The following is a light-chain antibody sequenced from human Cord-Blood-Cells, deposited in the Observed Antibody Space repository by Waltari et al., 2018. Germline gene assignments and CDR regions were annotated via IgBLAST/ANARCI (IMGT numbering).Light chain of an antibody. Sequence: QSALTQPASVSGSPGQSLTISCTGTSSDVGSYNLVSWYQQPPGKAPKLMIYEGSKRPSGVSNRFFGSKSGNTASLTISGLQAEDEADYYCCSYAGSSTFEVFGGGTKLTVL. CDR1: SSDVGSYNL. V-gene: IGLV2-23*03. CDR2: EGS. J-gene: IGLJ2*01. CDR3: CSYAGSSTFEV.